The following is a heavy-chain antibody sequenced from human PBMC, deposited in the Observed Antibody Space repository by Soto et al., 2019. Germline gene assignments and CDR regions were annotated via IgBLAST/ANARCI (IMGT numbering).Heavy chain of an antibody. CDR2: IYNIGTT. V-gene: IGHV4-59*01. CDR1: GASISSYY. Sequence: PSETLSLTCTVSGASISSYYWSWIRQPPGKGLEWIGYIYNIGTTNYNPSLESRVTISVDTSKNQCSLQLISVTAADTAVYYCARDVLGSSWYFQFDFWGQGTLVTVSS. J-gene: IGHJ4*02. D-gene: IGHD6-13*01. CDR3: ARDVLGSSWYFQFDF.